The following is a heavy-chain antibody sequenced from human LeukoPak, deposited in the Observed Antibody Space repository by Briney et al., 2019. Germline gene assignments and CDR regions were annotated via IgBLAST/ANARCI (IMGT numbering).Heavy chain of an antibody. V-gene: IGHV3-21*01. CDR2: ISSSSSYI. CDR1: GFTFSSYS. CDR3: ARENPLDYDILTGYRYGMDV. J-gene: IGHJ6*02. D-gene: IGHD3-9*01. Sequence: PGGSLRLSCAASGFTFSSYSMNWVRQAPGKGLEWVSSISSSSSYIYYADSVKGRFTISRDNAKNSLYLQMNSLRAEDTAVYYCARENPLDYDILTGYRYGMDVWGQGTTVTVSS.